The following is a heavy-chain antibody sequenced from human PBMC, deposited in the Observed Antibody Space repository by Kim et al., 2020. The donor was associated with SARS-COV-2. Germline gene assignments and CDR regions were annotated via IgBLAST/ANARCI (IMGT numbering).Heavy chain of an antibody. CDR1: GFTFSSHW. D-gene: IGHD1-1*01. V-gene: IGHV3-74*01. CDR3: ARDENWSLDY. J-gene: IGHJ4*02. CDR2: IDGDGSIT. Sequence: GGSLRLSCVASGFTFSSHWMYWVRQVPGKGLVWVSRIDGDGSITNYADSVKGRFTISRDNAKSTLYLQMNSLRVDDTAVYYCARDENWSLDYWGQGTLVTVSS.